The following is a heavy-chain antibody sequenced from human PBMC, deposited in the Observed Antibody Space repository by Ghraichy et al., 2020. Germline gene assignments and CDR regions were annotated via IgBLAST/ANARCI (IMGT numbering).Heavy chain of an antibody. D-gene: IGHD3-16*01. CDR1: GGSFSGYY. V-gene: IGHV4-34*01. CDR3: ARATIGDGMDV. Sequence: SQTLSLTCAVYGGSFSGYYWSWIRQPPGKGLEWIGEINHSGSTNCKPSLKSRVTISGDTSKNQFSLKLTSVTTADTAVYYCARATIGDGMDVWGQGTTVIVSS. J-gene: IGHJ6*02. CDR2: INHSGST.